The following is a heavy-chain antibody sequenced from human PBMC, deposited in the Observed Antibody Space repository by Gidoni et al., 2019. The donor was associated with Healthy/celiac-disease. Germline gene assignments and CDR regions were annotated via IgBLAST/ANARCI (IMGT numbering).Heavy chain of an antibody. CDR1: GFTFDDYG. J-gene: IGHJ5*02. Sequence: EVQLVESGGGVVRPGGSLRLSCAASGFTFDDYGMRWVRQAPGKGLEWVSGINWNGGSTGYADSVKGRFTISRDNAKNSLYLQMNSLRAEDTALYYCARERYYDSSGYYGWFDPWGQGTLVTVSS. CDR2: INWNGGST. CDR3: ARERYYDSSGYYGWFDP. D-gene: IGHD3-22*01. V-gene: IGHV3-20*04.